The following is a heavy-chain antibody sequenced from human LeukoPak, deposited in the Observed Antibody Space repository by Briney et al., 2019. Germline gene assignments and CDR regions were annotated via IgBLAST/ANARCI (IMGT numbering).Heavy chain of an antibody. Sequence: PGGSLRLSCAASGFTFSNAWMSWVRQAPGKGLEWVGRIKSKTDGGTTDYAAPVKGRFTISRDDSKNTLYLQMNSLKTEDTAVYYCTTLRASWEVYYFDYWGQGALVTVSS. D-gene: IGHD1-26*01. CDR1: GFTFSNAW. CDR2: IKSKTDGGTT. J-gene: IGHJ4*02. V-gene: IGHV3-15*01. CDR3: TTLRASWEVYYFDY.